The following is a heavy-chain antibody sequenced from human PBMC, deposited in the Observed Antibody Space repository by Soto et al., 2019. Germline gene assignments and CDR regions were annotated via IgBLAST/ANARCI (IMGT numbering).Heavy chain of an antibody. CDR1: GGSISSYY. D-gene: IGHD3-10*01. CDR3: ARGSRFGEPHYAFDI. Sequence: QVQLQESGPGLVKPSETLSLTCTVSGGSISSYYWSWIRQPPGKGLEWIGYIYYSGSTNYNPSLKSRVTISVDTSKNQFSLKLSSVTAADTAVYYCARGSRFGEPHYAFDIWGQGTMVTVSS. V-gene: IGHV4-59*01. CDR2: IYYSGST. J-gene: IGHJ3*02.